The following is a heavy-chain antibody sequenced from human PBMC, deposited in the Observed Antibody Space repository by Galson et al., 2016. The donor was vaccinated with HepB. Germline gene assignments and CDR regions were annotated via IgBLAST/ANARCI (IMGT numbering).Heavy chain of an antibody. Sequence: SVKVSCKASGYTLTRNGLSWVRQAPGQGLEWMGWISANSGSTKYAQKLQDRVTMTTDTSTNTAYMELRSLRSDDTAVYYCARQGSTWTWDYWGQGTLVTVSS. CDR1: GYTLTRNG. CDR3: ARQGSTWTWDY. CDR2: ISANSGST. J-gene: IGHJ4*02. V-gene: IGHV1-18*01. D-gene: IGHD6-13*01.